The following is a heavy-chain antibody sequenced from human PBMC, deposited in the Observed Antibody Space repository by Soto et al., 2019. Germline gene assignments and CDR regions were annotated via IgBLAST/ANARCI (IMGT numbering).Heavy chain of an antibody. Sequence: GESLKISCKGSGYSFTSYWIGWARQMPGKGLEWMGIIYPGDSDTRYSPSFQGQVTISADKSISTAYLQWSSLKASDTAMYYCARILSSSWFPIDYWGQGTLVTVSS. D-gene: IGHD6-13*01. CDR3: ARILSSSWFPIDY. CDR2: IYPGDSDT. CDR1: GYSFTSYW. J-gene: IGHJ4*02. V-gene: IGHV5-51*01.